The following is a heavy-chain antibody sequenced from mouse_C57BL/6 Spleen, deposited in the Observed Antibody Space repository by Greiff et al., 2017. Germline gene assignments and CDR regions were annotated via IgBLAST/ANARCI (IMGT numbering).Heavy chain of an antibody. CDR3: ARGYWDVGYFDY. V-gene: IGHV1-64*01. D-gene: IGHD4-1*01. Sequence: QVQLQQPGAELVKPGASVKLSCKASGYTFTSYWMHWVKQRPGQGLEWIGMIHPNSGSTNYNEKFKSKATLTVDKSSSPAYMQRSSLTSEDSAVYYCARGYWDVGYFDYWGQGTTLTVSS. CDR2: IHPNSGST. J-gene: IGHJ2*01. CDR1: GYTFTSYW.